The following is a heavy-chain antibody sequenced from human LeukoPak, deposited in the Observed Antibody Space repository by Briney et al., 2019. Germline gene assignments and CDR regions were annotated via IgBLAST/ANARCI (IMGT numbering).Heavy chain of an antibody. CDR2: IIPIFGTA. Sequence: ASVTVSCTASGGTFTSYAISWVRQAPGQGLEWMGGIIPIFGTANYAQKFQGRVTITADESTSTAYMELSSLRSEDTAVYYCARAGSYYDSSGYYPSDYWGQGTLVTVSS. J-gene: IGHJ4*02. CDR1: GGTFTSYA. D-gene: IGHD3-22*01. CDR3: ARAGSYYDSSGYYPSDY. V-gene: IGHV1-69*13.